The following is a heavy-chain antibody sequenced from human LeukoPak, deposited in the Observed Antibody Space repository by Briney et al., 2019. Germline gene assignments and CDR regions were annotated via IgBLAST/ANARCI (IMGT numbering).Heavy chain of an antibody. Sequence: PGGSLRLSCAASGFTFDDYGMSWVRQAPGKGLEWVSGINWDGGRTGYAESVKGRFTISRDKAKNSLYLQMNTLRAEDPALYYCARAVSNSGWYGSVDYWGRGTVVTVSS. V-gene: IGHV3-20*04. CDR3: ARAVSNSGWYGSVDY. D-gene: IGHD6-19*01. J-gene: IGHJ4*02. CDR1: GFTFDDYG. CDR2: INWDGGRT.